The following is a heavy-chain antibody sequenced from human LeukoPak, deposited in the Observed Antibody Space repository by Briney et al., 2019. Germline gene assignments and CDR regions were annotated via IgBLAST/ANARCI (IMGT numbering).Heavy chain of an antibody. J-gene: IGHJ4*02. D-gene: IGHD3-10*01. CDR2: ISSSGRTI. Sequence: GGSLRLSCAASGFTFSTFSNYGMNWVRQAPGKGLEWVSYISSSGRTIYYADFVKGRFTISRDNAENSLYLQMNSLRDEDTAVYYCARDTSGSDFDSWGQGTLVTVSS. CDR1: GFTFSTFS. CDR3: ARDTSGSDFDS. V-gene: IGHV3-48*02.